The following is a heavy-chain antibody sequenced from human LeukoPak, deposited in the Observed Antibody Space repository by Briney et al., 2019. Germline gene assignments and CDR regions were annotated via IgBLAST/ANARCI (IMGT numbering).Heavy chain of an antibody. Sequence: PGGSLRLSRAASGFTFSSYAMHWVRQAPGKGLEWVAVISYDGSNKYYADSVKGRFTISRDNSKNTLYLQMNSLRAEDTAVYYCARDSRSSGRFDYWGQGTLVTVSS. CDR2: ISYDGSNK. D-gene: IGHD6-19*01. J-gene: IGHJ4*02. V-gene: IGHV3-30-3*01. CDR1: GFTFSSYA. CDR3: ARDSRSSGRFDY.